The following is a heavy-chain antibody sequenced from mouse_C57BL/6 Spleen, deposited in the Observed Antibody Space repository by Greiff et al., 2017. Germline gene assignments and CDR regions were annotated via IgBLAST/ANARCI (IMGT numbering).Heavy chain of an antibody. Sequence: VQLQQPGAELVKPGASVKLSCKASGYTFTSYWMHWVKQRPGRGLEWIGMIHPNSGSTNYNEKFKSKATLTVDKSSSTAYMQLRSLTSEDSAVYYGASGITTVLARDFDYWGQGTTLTVSS. J-gene: IGHJ2*01. CDR3: ASGITTVLARDFDY. CDR1: GYTFTSYW. V-gene: IGHV1-64*01. CDR2: IHPNSGST. D-gene: IGHD1-1*01.